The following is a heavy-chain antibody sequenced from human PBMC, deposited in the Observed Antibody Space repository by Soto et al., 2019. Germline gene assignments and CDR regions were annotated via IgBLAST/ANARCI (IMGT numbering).Heavy chain of an antibody. J-gene: IGHJ5*02. V-gene: IGHV3-33*01. D-gene: IGHD3-3*01. Sequence: GGSLRLSCAASGFTFSSYGMHWVRQAPGKGLEWVAVIWYDGSNKYYADSVKGRFTISRGNSKNTLYLQMNSLRAEDTAVYYCARGRFLEWFLAQAPYNWFDPWGQGTLVTVSS. CDR3: ARGRFLEWFLAQAPYNWFDP. CDR1: GFTFSSYG. CDR2: IWYDGSNK.